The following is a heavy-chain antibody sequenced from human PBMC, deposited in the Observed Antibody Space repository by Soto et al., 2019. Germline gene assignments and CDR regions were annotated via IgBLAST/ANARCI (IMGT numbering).Heavy chain of an antibody. CDR3: AREKVGAVDY. D-gene: IGHD1-26*01. Sequence: QVQLVQSGAEVKKPGASVKVSCKASGYTFTSYDINWVRQATGQGLEWMGWMNPNSDKTGNAQKFPGSVTMTRNTAISTAYMELSSLRSEDTAVYYGAREKVGAVDYWGQGPLVTFSS. CDR1: GYTFTSYD. CDR2: MNPNSDKT. V-gene: IGHV1-8*01. J-gene: IGHJ4*02.